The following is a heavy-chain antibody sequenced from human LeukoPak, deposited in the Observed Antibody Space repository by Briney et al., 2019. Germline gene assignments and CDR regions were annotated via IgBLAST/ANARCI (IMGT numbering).Heavy chain of an antibody. D-gene: IGHD3-22*01. V-gene: IGHV5-51*01. CDR1: GYSFTSYW. CDR3: ATSSNYYDSSGYYMVAFDI. Sequence: GESLKISCKGSGYSFTSYWIGWVRQMPGKGLEWMGIIYPGDSDTRYSPSFQGQVTISADKSISTAYLQWSSLKASDTAMYYCATSSNYYDSSGYYMVAFDIWGQGTMVTVSS. CDR2: IYPGDSDT. J-gene: IGHJ3*02.